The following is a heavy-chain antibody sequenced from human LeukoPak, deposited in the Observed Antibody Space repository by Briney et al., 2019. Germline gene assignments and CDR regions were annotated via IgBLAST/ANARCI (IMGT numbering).Heavy chain of an antibody. CDR1: VYTFTDYY. CDR2: INPNTGAT. Sequence: ASVTVSYKPSVYTFTDYYLHWVRPAPGQGLEWMGWINPNTGATIYAEKFQGRVTMTRDTSISTAYMELSRLRSDDTAVYYCARATIMVRGAYSDYWGQGTLVTVSS. D-gene: IGHD3-10*01. CDR3: ARATIMVRGAYSDY. J-gene: IGHJ4*02. V-gene: IGHV1-2*02.